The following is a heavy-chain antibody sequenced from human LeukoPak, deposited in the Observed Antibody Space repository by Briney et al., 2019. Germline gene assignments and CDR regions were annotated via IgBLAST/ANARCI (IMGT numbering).Heavy chain of an antibody. V-gene: IGHV4-59*01. D-gene: IGHD4-17*01. CDR2: IYYSGNT. J-gene: IGHJ4*02. CDR3: ARDSGDFFDY. Sequence: PSETLSLTCTVSGGSISSYYWSWIRQPPGKGLEWIGYIYYSGNTNYNPSLRSRVTISVDTSKNQFSLKLSSVTAADTAVYNCARDSGDFFDYWGQGTLVTVSS. CDR1: GGSISSYY.